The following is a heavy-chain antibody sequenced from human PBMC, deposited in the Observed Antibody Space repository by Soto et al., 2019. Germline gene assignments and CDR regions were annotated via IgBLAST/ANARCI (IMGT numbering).Heavy chain of an antibody. J-gene: IGHJ5*02. CDR2: MYYRGST. V-gene: IGHV4-39*01. Sequence: SETQSLTCTVSGGSIGSSRYYWGWIRQPPGKGLEWIGSMYYRGSTYYNPSLKSRVTISVDTSKNQFSLKLSSVTAADTAVYYCARQTMYYDFWSGPNWFDPWGQGTLVTVSS. CDR3: ARQTMYYDFWSGPNWFDP. CDR1: GGSIGSSRYY. D-gene: IGHD3-3*01.